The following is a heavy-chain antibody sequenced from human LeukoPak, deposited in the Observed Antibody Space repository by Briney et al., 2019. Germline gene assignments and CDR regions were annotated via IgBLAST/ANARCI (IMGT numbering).Heavy chain of an antibody. V-gene: IGHV4-34*01. CDR2: INHSGST. D-gene: IGHD3-22*01. J-gene: IGHJ5*02. CDR1: GGSLSGYY. CDR3: ARGGTYSSGWYNWFDP. Sequence: SETLSLTCAVYGGSLSGYYWSWIRQPPGKGLEWIGEINHSGSTNYNPSLKSRVTISVDTSKNQFSLKLSSVTAADTAVYYCARGGTYSSGWYNWFDPWGQGTLVTVSS.